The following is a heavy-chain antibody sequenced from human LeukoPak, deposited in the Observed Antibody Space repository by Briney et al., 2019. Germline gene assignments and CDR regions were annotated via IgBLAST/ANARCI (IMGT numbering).Heavy chain of an antibody. V-gene: IGHV3-30-3*01. CDR3: VSGGQDAFDI. CDR1: GFTFSSYA. D-gene: IGHD3-10*01. J-gene: IGHJ3*02. Sequence: GGSLRLSCAASGFTFSSYAMHWVRQAPGKGLEWVAVISYDGSNKYYADSVKGRFTISRDNSKNTLYLQMNSLRAEDTAVYYCVSGGQDAFDIWGQGTMVTVSS. CDR2: ISYDGSNK.